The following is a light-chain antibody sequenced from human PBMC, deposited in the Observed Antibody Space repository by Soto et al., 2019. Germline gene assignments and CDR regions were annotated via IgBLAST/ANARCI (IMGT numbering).Light chain of an antibody. CDR3: SSFTTSSTWV. CDR1: SSDVGKYSY. Sequence: QSALTQPASVSGSPGQSIAISCTGTSSDVGKYSYVSWFQQYPGNAPKLMIYEVSNRPSGDSNRFSGSKSGNTASLTISGLQGEDEADYYCSSFTTSSTWVFGGGTKVTVL. CDR2: EVS. V-gene: IGLV2-14*01. J-gene: IGLJ3*02.